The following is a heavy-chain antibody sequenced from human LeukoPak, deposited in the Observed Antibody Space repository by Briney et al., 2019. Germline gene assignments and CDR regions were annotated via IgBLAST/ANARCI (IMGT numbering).Heavy chain of an antibody. Sequence: GEPLKISCKGSGYSFTSYWIGWVRQMPGKGLEWMGIIYPGDSDTGYSPSFQGQVTISADKSISTAYLQWSSLKASDTAMYYCARPPYYYDSSGYNDAFDIWGQGTMVTVSS. CDR1: GYSFTSYW. J-gene: IGHJ3*02. CDR3: ARPPYYYDSSGYNDAFDI. V-gene: IGHV5-51*01. CDR2: IYPGDSDT. D-gene: IGHD3-22*01.